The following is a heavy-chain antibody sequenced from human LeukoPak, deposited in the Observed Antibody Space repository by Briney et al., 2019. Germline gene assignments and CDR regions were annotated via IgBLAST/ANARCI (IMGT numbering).Heavy chain of an antibody. V-gene: IGHV3-7*01. CDR2: INEDGSEK. CDR1: GFSFGIYW. D-gene: IGHD2-21*02. J-gene: IGHJ5*02. CDR3: ARDTRGPSGGDASWFDP. Sequence: QPGGSLRLSCEGTGFSFGIYWMSWVRQAPGKGLEWVANINEDGSEKHYVDSVKGRFTISRDNGRNSLFLQMNSLTVEDTAVYYCARDTRGPSGGDASWFDPWGQGTLVTVSS.